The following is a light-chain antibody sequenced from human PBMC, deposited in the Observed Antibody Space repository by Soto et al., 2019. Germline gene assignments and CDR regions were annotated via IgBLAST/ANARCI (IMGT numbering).Light chain of an antibody. V-gene: IGKV3D-15*01. J-gene: IGKJ4*01. Sequence: PGERATLSCRASQSVGSSFAWYQQRPGQAPRLLIFGASSRATGIPARFSGSGSGTEFNLTISSLQSEDFAVYFCQQYDDWLRLTFGGGTKVDIK. CDR1: QSVGSS. CDR2: GAS. CDR3: QQYDDWLRLT.